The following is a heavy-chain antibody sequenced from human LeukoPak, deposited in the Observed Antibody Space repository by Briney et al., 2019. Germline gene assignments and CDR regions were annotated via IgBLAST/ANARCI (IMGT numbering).Heavy chain of an antibody. V-gene: IGHV3-23*01. CDR2: ISGSGGAT. J-gene: IGHJ4*02. D-gene: IGHD3-10*01. CDR1: GFTFNTYG. Sequence: GGSLRLSCAASGFTFNTYGMSWVRQAPGKGLEWVSGISGSGGATYYADSVKGRFTFSRDDPHNTLYLQMNSLRAEDTAVYFCARGGVDYYGSGTYYLMYYLDYWGQGALVTVSS. CDR3: ARGGVDYYGSGTYYLMYYLDY.